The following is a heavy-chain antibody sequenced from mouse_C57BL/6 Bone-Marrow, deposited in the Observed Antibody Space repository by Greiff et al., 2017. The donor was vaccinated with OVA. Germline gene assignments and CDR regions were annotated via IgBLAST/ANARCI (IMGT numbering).Heavy chain of an antibody. D-gene: IGHD6-1*01. J-gene: IGHJ4*01. CDR1: GYTFTSYG. CDR2: IYPRSGNT. V-gene: IGHV1-81*01. Sequence: VQLQQSGAELARPGASVKLSCKASGYTFTSYGISWVKQRTGQGLEWIGEIYPRSGNTYYNEKFKGKATLTADKSSSTAYMELRSLTSEDSAVYFCARLAIYYAMDYWGQGTSVTVSS. CDR3: ARLAIYYAMDY.